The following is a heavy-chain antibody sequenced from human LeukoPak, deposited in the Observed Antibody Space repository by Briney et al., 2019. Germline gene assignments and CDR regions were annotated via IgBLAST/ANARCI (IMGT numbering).Heavy chain of an antibody. CDR1: GFTFNTYV. J-gene: IGHJ4*02. CDR3: ARDGGRYYDRSGYYWGYYFDS. CDR2: ISGTGGNT. V-gene: IGHV3-23*01. D-gene: IGHD3-22*01. Sequence: GGSLRLSCAASGFTFNTYVMNWVRQAPGKGLEWVSTISGTGGNTYYADSVKGRFTISRDNSNDTLYLQMSSLRAEDTAVYYCARDGGRYYDRSGYYWGYYFDSWGRGILVTVST.